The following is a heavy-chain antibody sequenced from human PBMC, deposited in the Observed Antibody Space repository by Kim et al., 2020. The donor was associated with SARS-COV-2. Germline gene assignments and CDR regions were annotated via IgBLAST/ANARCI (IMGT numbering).Heavy chain of an antibody. CDR2: IWYDGSNK. CDR3: ARDREFAMGHYYYGMDV. V-gene: IGHV3-33*01. Sequence: GGSLRLSCAASGFTFSSYGMHWVRQAPGKGLEWVAVIWYDGSNKYYADSVKGRFTISRDNSKNTLYLQMNSLRAEDTAVYYCARDREFAMGHYYYGMDVWGQGTTVTVSS. CDR1: GFTFSSYG. J-gene: IGHJ6*02.